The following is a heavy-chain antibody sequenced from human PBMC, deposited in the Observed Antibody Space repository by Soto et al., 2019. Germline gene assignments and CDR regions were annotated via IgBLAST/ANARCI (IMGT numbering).Heavy chain of an antibody. D-gene: IGHD6-19*01. Sequence: HPGGSLRLSCAASGFTFSSNGMSWVRQAPGKGLEWVSAISGSGSSTFVADSVKGRFTISRDNSNNTLYLQMNGLRAEDTAIYYCAKELIAVAATGLFGSWGQGTLVTVSS. J-gene: IGHJ5*02. CDR3: AKELIAVAATGLFGS. V-gene: IGHV3-23*01. CDR1: GFTFSSNG. CDR2: ISGSGSST.